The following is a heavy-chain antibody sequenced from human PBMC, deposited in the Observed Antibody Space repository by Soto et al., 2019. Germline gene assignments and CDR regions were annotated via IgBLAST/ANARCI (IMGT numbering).Heavy chain of an antibody. Sequence: GGSLRLSCAASGFAVNSNYMSWVRQAPGKGLEWVSVIYGGGPTLYSDSVKGRFAISRDNSKNTVFLQMNSLRAEDTAVYYCVRTSSYWGQGTRVTVSS. CDR3: VRTSSY. CDR1: GFAVNSNY. J-gene: IGHJ4*02. V-gene: IGHV3-53*01. CDR2: IYGGGPT. D-gene: IGHD2-2*01.